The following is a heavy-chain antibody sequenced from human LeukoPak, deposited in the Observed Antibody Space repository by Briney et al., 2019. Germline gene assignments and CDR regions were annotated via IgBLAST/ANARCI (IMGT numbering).Heavy chain of an antibody. V-gene: IGHV3-48*03. D-gene: IGHD6-19*01. Sequence: PGGSLRLSCAASGFTFSSYEMNWVRQAPGKGVEWVSYVSANGDTIYYADSVRGRFTISRDNAKNSLYLQMNSLRAEDTAVYYCARDRGSSGWYEFDYWGQGTLVTVSS. CDR1: GFTFSSYE. J-gene: IGHJ4*02. CDR2: VSANGDTI. CDR3: ARDRGSSGWYEFDY.